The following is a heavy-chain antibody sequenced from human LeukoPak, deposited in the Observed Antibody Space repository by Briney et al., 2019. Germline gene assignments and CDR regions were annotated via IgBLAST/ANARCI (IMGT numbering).Heavy chain of an antibody. V-gene: IGHV3-30-3*01. CDR1: GCTFSNHA. Sequence: TGGSLRLSCVASGCTFSNHAMHWVRQAPGKGLEWVAIIASDGTKAYYADSVKGRFSISRDNSKNTVDLQMNTLRTEDTAIYYCAKDRSQEAIYKGALDVWGQGTTVTVSS. CDR3: AKDRSQEAIYKGALDV. J-gene: IGHJ6*02. CDR2: IASDGTKA. D-gene: IGHD5-24*01.